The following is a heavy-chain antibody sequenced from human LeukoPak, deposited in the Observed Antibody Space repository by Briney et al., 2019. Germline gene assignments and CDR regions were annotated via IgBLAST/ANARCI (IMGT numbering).Heavy chain of an antibody. V-gene: IGHV1-8*01. J-gene: IGHJ4*02. CDR2: MSPNNGNT. D-gene: IGHD7-27*01. CDR3: ASNPPRTGDFNS. CDR1: GYTFTNYD. Sequence: GASVKVSCKTSGYTFTNYDIHWVRQATGQGLEWLGWMSPNNGNTGYAQKFQGRVTMTRDTSINTAYMELSSLRSEDTAVYYCASNPPRTGDFNSWGQGALVTVSS.